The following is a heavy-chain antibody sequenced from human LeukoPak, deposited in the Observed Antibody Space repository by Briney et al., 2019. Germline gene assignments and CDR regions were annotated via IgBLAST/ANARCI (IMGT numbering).Heavy chain of an antibody. Sequence: GGSLRLSCAASGFTSSSYGMSWVRQAPGKGLEWVSAISGSGGSTYYADSVKGRFTISRDNSKNTLYLQMNSLRAEDTAVYYCANSAAVGTFYWGQGTLVTVSS. V-gene: IGHV3-23*01. J-gene: IGHJ4*02. CDR2: ISGSGGST. D-gene: IGHD6-13*01. CDR1: GFTSSSYG. CDR3: ANSAAVGTFY.